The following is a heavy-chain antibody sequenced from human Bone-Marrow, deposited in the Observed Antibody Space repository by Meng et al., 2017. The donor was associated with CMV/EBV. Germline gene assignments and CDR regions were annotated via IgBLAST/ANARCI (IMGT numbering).Heavy chain of an antibody. J-gene: IGHJ6*02. CDR2: ISSSGSTI. CDR3: AREARVVVPAASYYYGMDV. Sequence: GGSLRLSCAASGFTVSSNYMSWVRQAPGKGLEWVSYISSSGSTIYYADSVKGRFTISRDNAKNSLYLQMNSLRAEDTAVYYCAREARVVVPAASYYYGMDVWGQGTTVTVSS. V-gene: IGHV3-11*04. D-gene: IGHD2-2*01. CDR1: GFTVSSNY.